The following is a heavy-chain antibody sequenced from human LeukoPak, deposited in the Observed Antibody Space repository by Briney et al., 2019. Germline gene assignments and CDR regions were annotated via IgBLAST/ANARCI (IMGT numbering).Heavy chain of an antibody. J-gene: IGHJ4*02. CDR2: ISSTSSTI. CDR1: GFTFSSYG. CDR3: ARPTSGFYKF. D-gene: IGHD3-10*01. Sequence: QPGGSLRLSCVASGFTFSSYGMSWVRQSLGKGLEWVSYISSTSSTIYYADSVKGRFTISRDNARNSLYLQMKSLRDEDTAVYYCARPTSGFYKFWGQGTLVTVSS. V-gene: IGHV3-48*02.